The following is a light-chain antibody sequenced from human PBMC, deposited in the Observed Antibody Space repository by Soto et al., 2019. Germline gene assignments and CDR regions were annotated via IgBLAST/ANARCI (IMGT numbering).Light chain of an antibody. V-gene: IGKV1-9*01. CDR2: AAS. Sequence: IQLTQSPSSLSASVGDRVTITCRASQGISSYLAWYQQKPGKAPKLLIYAASTLQSGVPSRFSGSGSGTDFTLTISSLQPEDFETYYWQQLNSYPLTFGGGTKVEIK. CDR3: QQLNSYPLT. CDR1: QGISSY. J-gene: IGKJ4*01.